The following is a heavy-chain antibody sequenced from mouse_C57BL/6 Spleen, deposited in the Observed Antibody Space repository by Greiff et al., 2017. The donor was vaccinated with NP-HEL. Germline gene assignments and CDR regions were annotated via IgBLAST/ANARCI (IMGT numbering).Heavy chain of an antibody. J-gene: IGHJ2*01. D-gene: IGHD1-1*01. Sequence: VQLQQPGAELVRPGTSVKLSCKASGYTFTSYWMHWVKQRPGQGLEWIGVIDPSDSYTNYNQKFKGKATLTVDTSSSTAYMQLSSLTSEDSAVYYCARESYYGSSPFDYWGQGTTLTVSS. V-gene: IGHV1-59*01. CDR1: GYTFTSYW. CDR2: IDPSDSYT. CDR3: ARESYYGSSPFDY.